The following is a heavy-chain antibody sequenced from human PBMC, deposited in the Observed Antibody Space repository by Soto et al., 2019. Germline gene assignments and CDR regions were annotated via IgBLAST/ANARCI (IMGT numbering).Heavy chain of an antibody. D-gene: IGHD3-16*01. CDR3: ARIGVSSGHESPDFDS. CDR1: GYTFKFCG. V-gene: IGHV1-18*01. CDR2: ISGFNGNT. Sequence: GASVKVSCKASGYTFKFCGITCVRQAPGQGLEWMGWISGFNGNTNYAADLQGRVTMTTDTSTSTAYMELRGLRSDDTAVYYCARIGVSSGHESPDFDSWGQGTLVTVSS. J-gene: IGHJ4*02.